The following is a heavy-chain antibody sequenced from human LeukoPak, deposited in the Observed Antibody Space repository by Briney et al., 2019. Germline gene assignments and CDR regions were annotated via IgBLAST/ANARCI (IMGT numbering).Heavy chain of an antibody. CDR3: TKDPTDFDSSGQTYFDY. D-gene: IGHD3-22*01. J-gene: IGHJ4*02. CDR2: IRYDGSNK. V-gene: IGHV3-30*02. Sequence: GGSLRLSCAASGFTFSSYGMHWVRQAPGKGLEWVAFIRYDGSNKYYADSMKGRFTISRDNSKNTLYLQMNSLRAEDTAVYYCTKDPTDFDSSGQTYFDYWGQGTLVTVSS. CDR1: GFTFSSYG.